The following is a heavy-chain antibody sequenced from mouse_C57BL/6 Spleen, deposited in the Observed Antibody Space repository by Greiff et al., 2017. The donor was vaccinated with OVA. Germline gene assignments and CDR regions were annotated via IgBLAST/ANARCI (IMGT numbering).Heavy chain of an antibody. CDR2: INPNNGGT. D-gene: IGHD3-2*02. Sequence: DVQLQESGPELVKPGASVKIPCKASGYTFTDYNMDWVKQSHGKSLEWIGDINPNNGGTIYNQKFKGKATLTVDKSSSTAYMELRSLTSEDTAVYYCARSSSSGYVKYYAMDYWGQGTSVTVSS. CDR3: ARSSSSGYVKYYAMDY. V-gene: IGHV1-18*01. J-gene: IGHJ4*01. CDR1: GYTFTDYN.